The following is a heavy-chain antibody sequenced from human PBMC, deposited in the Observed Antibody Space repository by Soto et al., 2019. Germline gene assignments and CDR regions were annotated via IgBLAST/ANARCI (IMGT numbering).Heavy chain of an antibody. V-gene: IGHV4-39*01. J-gene: IGHJ6*02. Sequence: TSETLSLTCTVSGGSISRSSYYWGWIRQPPGKGLEWSGRIYYSGSTYYNPSRKSRVTISVDTSKNQFSLKLSSVTAADTAVYYCSPVATYDYYYGMDVWGQGTTVTVSS. CDR1: GGSISRSSYY. CDR3: SPVATYDYYYGMDV. CDR2: IYYSGST. D-gene: IGHD5-12*01.